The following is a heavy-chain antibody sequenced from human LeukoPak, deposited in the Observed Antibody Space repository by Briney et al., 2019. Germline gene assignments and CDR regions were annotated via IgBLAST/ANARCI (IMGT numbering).Heavy chain of an antibody. V-gene: IGHV1-18*01. D-gene: IGHD2-2*01. J-gene: IGHJ6*02. CDR2: ISAYNGNT. Sequence: ASVKVSCKASGYTFTSYGISWVRQAPGQGLEWMGWISAYNGNTNYAQKLQGRVTMTTDTSTSTAYMELRSLRSDDTAVYYCARLGYCSSTSCPITTPYYYYYGMDVWGQGTTVTVSS. CDR3: ARLGYCSSTSCPITTPYYYYYGMDV. CDR1: GYTFTSYG.